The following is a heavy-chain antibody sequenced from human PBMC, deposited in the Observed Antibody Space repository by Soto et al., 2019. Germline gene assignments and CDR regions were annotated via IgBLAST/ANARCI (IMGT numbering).Heavy chain of an antibody. Sequence: ASVKVSCKASGYIFSSYGISWVRQAPGQGLEWMGWISGYNGNTNYAQKLQGRVTMTTDTSTSTAYMELRSLRSDDTAVYYCARDQSSFSSPSSAFQYGMDVWGQGTTVTVSS. V-gene: IGHV1-18*01. J-gene: IGHJ6*02. CDR1: GYIFSSYG. CDR3: ARDQSSFSSPSSAFQYGMDV. D-gene: IGHD6-6*01. CDR2: ISGYNGNT.